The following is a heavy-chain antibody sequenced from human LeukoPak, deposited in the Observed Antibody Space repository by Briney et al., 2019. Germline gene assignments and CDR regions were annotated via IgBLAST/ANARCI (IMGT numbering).Heavy chain of an antibody. CDR3: ARSYSAEDAFDI. J-gene: IGHJ3*02. CDR2: DYYSGST. CDR1: GGSISSYY. V-gene: IGHV4-59*01. D-gene: IGHD4-11*01. Sequence: PSETLSLTCTVSGGSISSYYWSWIRQPPGKGLEWIGHDYYSGSTNYNPSLKSRVTISLDTSRNQFSLKLSSVTAADTAVYYCARSYSAEDAFDIWGQGTMVTVSS.